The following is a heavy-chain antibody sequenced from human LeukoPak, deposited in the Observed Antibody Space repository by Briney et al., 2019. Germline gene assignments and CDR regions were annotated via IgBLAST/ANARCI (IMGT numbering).Heavy chain of an antibody. V-gene: IGHV4-34*01. CDR2: INHSGSP. CDR1: GGSFSGYY. Sequence: SETLSLTCAVYGGSFSGYYWTWIRQPPGKGLEWIGEINHSGSPNYNPSLKSRVTISVDTSKKQFSLKLSSVTAADTAVYYCAKSNGYGLVDIWGQGTMVTVSS. J-gene: IGHJ3*02. D-gene: IGHD3-10*01. CDR3: AKSNGYGLVDI.